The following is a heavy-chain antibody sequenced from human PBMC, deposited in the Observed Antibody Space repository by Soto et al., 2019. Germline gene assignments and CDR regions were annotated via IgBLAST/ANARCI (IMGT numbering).Heavy chain of an antibody. V-gene: IGHV4-4*02. CDR3: ASRYGSGSYYQFDY. Sequence: PSETLSLTCAVSGGSISSSNWWSWVRQPPGKGLEWIGEIYHSGSTNYNPSLKSRVTISVDKSKNQFSLKLSSVTAANTVVYYCASRYGSGSYYQFDYWGQGTLVTVSS. J-gene: IGHJ4*02. CDR1: GGSISSSNW. CDR2: IYHSGST. D-gene: IGHD3-10*01.